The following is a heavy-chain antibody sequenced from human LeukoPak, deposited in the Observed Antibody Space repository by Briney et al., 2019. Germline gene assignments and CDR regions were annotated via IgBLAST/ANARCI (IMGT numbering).Heavy chain of an antibody. CDR3: ARDRRREGVHAFDV. D-gene: IGHD1-14*01. J-gene: IGHJ3*01. CDR1: AGSISSYY. V-gene: IGHV4-59*01. Sequence: SETLSLTCIVSAGSISSYYWSWIRQPPGKGLEWIGYISYSGTTNFNPSLKSRVTISLDTSKNQFSLKLTSVTAADAAVYYCARDRRREGVHAFDVWGRGTMVTVSS. CDR2: ISYSGTT.